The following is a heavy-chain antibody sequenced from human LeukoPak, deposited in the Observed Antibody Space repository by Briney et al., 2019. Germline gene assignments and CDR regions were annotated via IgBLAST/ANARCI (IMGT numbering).Heavy chain of an antibody. D-gene: IGHD6-6*01. CDR1: GRTFSCYA. J-gene: IGHJ3*02. CDR2: IIPIFGTA. CDR3: ARDEKRIAARPIAFDI. Sequence: SVKVSCKASGRTFSCYAISWVRQAPGQGLEWMGGIIPIFGTANYAQKFQGRVTITADESTSTAYMELSSLRSEDTAVYYCARDEKRIAARPIAFDIWGQGTMVTVSS. V-gene: IGHV1-69*13.